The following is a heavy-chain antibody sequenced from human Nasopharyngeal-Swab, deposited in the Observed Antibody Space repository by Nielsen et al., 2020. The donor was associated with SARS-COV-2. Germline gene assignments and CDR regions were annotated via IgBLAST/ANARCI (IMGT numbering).Heavy chain of an antibody. Sequence: SETLSLTCTVSGVSITSQYWSWIRQPPGKGLEWIGYISHNSGTSYNPSLKSRVTMFMDTFKNQFSLRLRSVTAADTAVYYCAKEGATGWFDPCGQGTLVTVS. V-gene: IGHV4-59*11. CDR2: ISHNSGT. CDR3: AKEGATGWFDP. J-gene: IGHJ5*02. CDR1: GVSITSQY.